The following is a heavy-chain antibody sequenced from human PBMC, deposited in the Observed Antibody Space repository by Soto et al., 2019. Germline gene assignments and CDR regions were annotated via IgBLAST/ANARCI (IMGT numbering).Heavy chain of an antibody. CDR1: GGSFSGYY. D-gene: IGHD4-17*01. CDR3: ARGGADGGGDYNAFDI. J-gene: IGHJ3*02. Sequence: SETLSLTCAVYGGSFSGYYWSWIRQPPGKGLEWIGEINHSGSTNYNPSLKSRVTISVDTSKNQFSLRLSSVTAADTAVYYCARGGADGGGDYNAFDIWGQGTMVTVSS. CDR2: INHSGST. V-gene: IGHV4-34*01.